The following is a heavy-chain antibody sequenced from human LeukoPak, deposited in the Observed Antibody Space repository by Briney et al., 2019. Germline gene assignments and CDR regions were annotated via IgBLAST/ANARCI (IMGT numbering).Heavy chain of an antibody. D-gene: IGHD3-10*01. Sequence: PGGSLRLSCAASGFKLSSFWMSWVRQAPGKGLEWVAKIKEDGSEKYYVDSVKGRFTISRDNAKNSLYLQMNSLRAEDTAVYYCARDLPITMVRGVIIKNYYYYYMDVWGKGTTVTISS. J-gene: IGHJ6*03. CDR2: IKEDGSEK. CDR1: GFKLSSFW. CDR3: ARDLPITMVRGVIIKNYYYYYMDV. V-gene: IGHV3-7*01.